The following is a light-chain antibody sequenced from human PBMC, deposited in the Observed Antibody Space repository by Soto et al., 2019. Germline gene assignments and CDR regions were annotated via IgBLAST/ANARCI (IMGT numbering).Light chain of an antibody. CDR1: QSVSSY. J-gene: IGKJ2*01. CDR2: DAS. CDR3: QQRSNWPPYT. V-gene: IGKV3-11*01. Sequence: EIVLTQSPATLSLSPGERATLSCRASQSVSSYLAWYQQKPGQAPRLLIYDASNRATGIPARFSGSESGTDFTITISILEPEDFAVYYCQQRSNWPPYTFGQGTKLEIK.